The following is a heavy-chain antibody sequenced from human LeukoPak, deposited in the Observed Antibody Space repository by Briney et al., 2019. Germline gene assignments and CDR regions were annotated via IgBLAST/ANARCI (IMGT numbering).Heavy chain of an antibody. D-gene: IGHD2-15*01. V-gene: IGHV6-1*01. CDR3: AREKVVLAAIHYYGMDV. CDR2: TYYRSKWYN. CDR1: GDRASTNNAA. J-gene: IGHJ6*02. Sequence: SQTLSLTCDISGDRASTNNAAWSWIRQSPSRGLEWLGRTYYRSKWYNYYAGSVKSRIIFNPDTSKNQFSLHLNSVTPEDTAVYYCAREKVVLAAIHYYGMDVWGQGTTVTVSS.